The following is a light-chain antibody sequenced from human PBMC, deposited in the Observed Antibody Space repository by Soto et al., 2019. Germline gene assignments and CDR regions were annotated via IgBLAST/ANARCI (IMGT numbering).Light chain of an antibody. J-gene: IGLJ1*01. CDR1: SSNIGAGYD. V-gene: IGLV1-40*01. CDR2: ANI. CDR3: QSYDSSLSGYG. Sequence: QSVLTQSPSLSGAPGQRVTISCTGSSSNIGAGYDVHWYQQLPGTAPKLLIFANINRPSGVPDRFSGSKSGTSASLAITGLRAEDEADYYCQSYDSSLSGYGFGTGTKLTVL.